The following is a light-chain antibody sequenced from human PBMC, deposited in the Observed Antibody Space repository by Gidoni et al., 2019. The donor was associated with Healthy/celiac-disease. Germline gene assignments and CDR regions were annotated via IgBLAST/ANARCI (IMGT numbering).Light chain of an antibody. CDR2: GAS. V-gene: IGKV3-20*01. CDR3: QQYGSSRT. Sequence: LLIYGASSRATGIPDRFSGSGSGTDFTLTISRLEPDDFAVYYCQQYGSSRTFGQXTKLEIK. J-gene: IGKJ2*01.